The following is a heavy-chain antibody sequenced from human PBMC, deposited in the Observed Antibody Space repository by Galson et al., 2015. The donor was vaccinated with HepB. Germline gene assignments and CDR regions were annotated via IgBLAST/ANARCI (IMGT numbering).Heavy chain of an antibody. CDR2: IIPIFGRA. Sequence: SVKVSCKASGGTFSSYAISWVRQAPGQGLEWMGGIIPIFGRANYAQKLQGRVTITADESTSTAYMDLSSLRSEDTAVYYCARGSPDYGDNHAPFNYWGQGTLVTVSS. CDR3: ARGSPDYGDNHAPFNY. V-gene: IGHV1-69*13. D-gene: IGHD4-17*01. CDR1: GGTFSSYA. J-gene: IGHJ4*02.